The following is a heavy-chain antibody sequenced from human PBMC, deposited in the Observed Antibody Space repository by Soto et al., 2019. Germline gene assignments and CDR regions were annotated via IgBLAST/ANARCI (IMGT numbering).Heavy chain of an antibody. CDR3: ARGYSYGYGTMLH. V-gene: IGHV3-66*01. D-gene: IGHD5-18*01. Sequence: EVQLVESGGGLVQPGGSLRLSCAASGFTVSSNYMSWVRQAPGKGLEWVSVIYSGGSTYHADSVKGRFTISRDNSKNTLYLQMNSLRAEDTAVYYCARGYSYGYGTMLHWGQGTLVTVSS. CDR1: GFTVSSNY. J-gene: IGHJ4*02. CDR2: IYSGGST.